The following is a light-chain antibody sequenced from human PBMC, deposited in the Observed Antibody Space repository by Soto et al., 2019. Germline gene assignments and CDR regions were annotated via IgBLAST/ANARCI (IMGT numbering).Light chain of an antibody. Sequence: GDRVTITCRASQSISSWLAWYQQKPGKAPKLLIYDASSLESGVPSRFSGSGSGTEFTLTISSLQPDDFATYYCQQYNSYSETFGQGTKWIS. CDR2: DAS. J-gene: IGKJ1*01. CDR1: QSISSW. CDR3: QQYNSYSET. V-gene: IGKV1-5*01.